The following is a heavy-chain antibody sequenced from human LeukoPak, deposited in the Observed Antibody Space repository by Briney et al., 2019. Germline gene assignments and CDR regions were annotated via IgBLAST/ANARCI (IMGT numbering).Heavy chain of an antibody. D-gene: IGHD3-10*01. CDR2: IRQDESER. CDR1: GFTFSSYW. V-gene: IGHV3-7*01. CDR3: ARSGFGGIDY. Sequence: GRSLRLSCAGSGFTFSSYWMTWVRHLPGKGPEWVVNIRQDESERYFADSVKGRFTISRDNAKKAVYLHMSSLRAEDTALYCCARSGFGGIDYWGQGTLVTVSS. J-gene: IGHJ4*02.